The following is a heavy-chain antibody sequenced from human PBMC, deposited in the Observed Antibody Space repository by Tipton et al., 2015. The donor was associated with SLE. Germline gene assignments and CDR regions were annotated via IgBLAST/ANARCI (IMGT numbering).Heavy chain of an antibody. CDR3: AKARGYYDSSGPTGYFDY. CDR1: GFTFSDFA. CDR2: IYTGGMT. J-gene: IGHJ4*02. D-gene: IGHD3-22*01. V-gene: IGHV3-23*03. Sequence: SLRLSCAASGFTFSDFAMSWFRQAPGKELEWVSLIYTGGMTFYGDSVEGRFTISRDNSKNTLYLQMNSLRAEDTAVYYCAKARGYYDSSGPTGYFDYWGQGTLVTVSS.